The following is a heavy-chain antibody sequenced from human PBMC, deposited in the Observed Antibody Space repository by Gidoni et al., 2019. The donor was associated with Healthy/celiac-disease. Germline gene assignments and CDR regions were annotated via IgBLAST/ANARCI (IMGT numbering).Heavy chain of an antibody. CDR2: ISYDGSNK. CDR1: GFPFSSYP. D-gene: IGHD3-16*02. J-gene: IGHJ4*02. Sequence: QVQLVESGGGVVQPGRSLRLSFAASGFPFSSYPLHWVRQAPGKGLEWAAVISYDGSNKYYADSVKGRFTISRDNSKNTLYLQMNSLRAEDTAVYYCAREGHPLLRLGELSFDNWGQGTRVTVSS. V-gene: IGHV3-30-3*01. CDR3: AREGHPLLRLGELSFDN.